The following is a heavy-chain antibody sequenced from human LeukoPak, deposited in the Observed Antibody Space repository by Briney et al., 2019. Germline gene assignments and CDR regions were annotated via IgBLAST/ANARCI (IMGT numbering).Heavy chain of an antibody. V-gene: IGHV3-21*01. Sequence: PGGSLRLSCAASGFTFSSYSMNWVRQAPGKGLEWVSSISSSSSYIYYADSVKGRFTISRDNAKNSLYLQMNSLRAEDTAVYYCATHSMDYGDYVGEDYWGQGTLVTVSS. J-gene: IGHJ4*02. CDR3: ATHSMDYGDYVGEDY. D-gene: IGHD4-17*01. CDR1: GFTFSSYS. CDR2: ISSSSSYI.